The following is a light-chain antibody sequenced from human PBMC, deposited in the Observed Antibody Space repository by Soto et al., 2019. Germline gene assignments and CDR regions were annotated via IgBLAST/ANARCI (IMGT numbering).Light chain of an antibody. J-gene: IGKJ1*01. CDR1: QSVLYSSSNKNY. CDR3: QQSYTTPT. Sequence: DIVMTQSPDSLAVSLGERATINCKSSQSVLYSSSNKNYLAWYQQKPGQPPKLLIYWASTRGSGVPDRFTGSGSGTDFTLTISSLQADDVAVYYCQQSYTTPTFGQGTEVEIK. CDR2: WAS. V-gene: IGKV4-1*01.